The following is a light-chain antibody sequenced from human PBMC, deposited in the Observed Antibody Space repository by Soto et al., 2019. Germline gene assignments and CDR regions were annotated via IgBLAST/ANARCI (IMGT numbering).Light chain of an antibody. J-gene: IGLJ3*02. CDR3: CSYTGTYTWV. V-gene: IGLV2-11*01. Sequence: QSVLTQPRSVSGSPGQSVTISCIGTGSDVGGYNYVSWYQQYPGKAPKFVIYDVNKRPSGVPDRFSGSKSGNTASLTISGLQAEDEADYYCCSYTGTYTWVFGGGTKVTVL. CDR2: DVN. CDR1: GSDVGGYNY.